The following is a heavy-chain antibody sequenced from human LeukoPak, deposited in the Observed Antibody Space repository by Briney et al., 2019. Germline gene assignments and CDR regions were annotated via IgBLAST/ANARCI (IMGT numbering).Heavy chain of an antibody. CDR1: GFTFSVYW. J-gene: IGHJ1*01. CDR2: IKEDGREK. Sequence: GGSQRLSCAASGFTFSVYWMTWVRQAPGKGLEWVANIKEDGREKYYVDSVKGRFTISRDNAKNSLYLQMNSLRAEDTAMYFCTSHDGTYFPHWGQGTLVTVSS. CDR3: TSHDGTYFPH. V-gene: IGHV3-7*01. D-gene: IGHD4-23*01.